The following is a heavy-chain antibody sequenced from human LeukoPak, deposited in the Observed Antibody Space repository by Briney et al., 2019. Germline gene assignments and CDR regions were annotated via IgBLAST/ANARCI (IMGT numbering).Heavy chain of an antibody. CDR1: GGSFSGYY. Sequence: SETLSLTCAVYGGSFSGYYWSWIRLPPGKGLEWIGEINHSGSTNYNPSLKSRVTISVDTSKNQLSLKLNSVTAADTAVYYCAKRKCGSTSPPGGYNWFHPWGHGTLVTVSS. V-gene: IGHV4-34*01. J-gene: IGHJ5*02. CDR2: INHSGST. CDR3: AKRKCGSTSPPGGYNWFHP. D-gene: IGHD2-2*01.